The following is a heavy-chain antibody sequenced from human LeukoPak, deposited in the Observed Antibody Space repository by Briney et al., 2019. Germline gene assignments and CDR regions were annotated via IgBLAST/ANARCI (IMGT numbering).Heavy chain of an antibody. CDR2: IYASGST. CDR1: GGSISNYY. CDR3: ARTNYDISGYYDYFDC. Sequence: PSETLSLTCIVSGGSISNYYWTWIRQPAGKGLEWIGRIYASGSTNYNPSLKSRVTMSVDTSKNQFSLHLSSVTAADAVMYYCARTNYDISGYYDYFDCWGQGTLVTVSS. D-gene: IGHD3-22*01. V-gene: IGHV4-4*07. J-gene: IGHJ4*02.